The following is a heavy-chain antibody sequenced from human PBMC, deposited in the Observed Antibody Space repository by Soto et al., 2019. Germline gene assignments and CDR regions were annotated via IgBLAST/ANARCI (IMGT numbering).Heavy chain of an antibody. J-gene: IGHJ4*02. CDR3: ARGDWCHYFDS. D-gene: IGHD2-8*02. CDR2: ISVYSGYA. CDR1: AYISTRFG. Sequence: QVQLVQSGAEVKMPGASVKVSCKASAYISTRFGINWVRQAPGQGLEWMGCISVYSGYAESAQEFQGRVTMTTDTSTRTAYMEERSLRSDDSAVYYCARGDWCHYFDSWGQGTLVTVSS. V-gene: IGHV1-18*01.